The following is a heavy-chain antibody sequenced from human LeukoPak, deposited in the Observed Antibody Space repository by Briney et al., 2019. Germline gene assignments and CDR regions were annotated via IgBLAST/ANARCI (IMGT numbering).Heavy chain of an antibody. D-gene: IGHD4-23*01. CDR2: IYYSGST. V-gene: IGHV4-59*01. CDR1: GGSISSYY. Sequence: PSETLSLTCTVSGGSISSYYWSWIRQPPGKGLEWIGYIYYSGSTNYNPSLKSRVTISVDTSKNQFSLKLSSVTAADTAVYYCARGQGGGNGDDYYYYYMDVWGKGTTVTISS. CDR3: ARGQGGGNGDDYYYYYMDV. J-gene: IGHJ6*03.